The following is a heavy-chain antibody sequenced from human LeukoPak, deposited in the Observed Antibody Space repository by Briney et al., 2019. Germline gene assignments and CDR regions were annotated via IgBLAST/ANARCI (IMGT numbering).Heavy chain of an antibody. CDR3: ARDRGYSCGY. Sequence: GGSLRLSCVASGFTLSSYTMNWVRQAPGKGLEWVSNISPTGIYSNYAASVEGRFTIFRDNAKNSLFLQMSSLRAEDTAVYYCARDRGYSCGYWGQGTLVTVSS. V-gene: IGHV3-21*04. J-gene: IGHJ4*02. CDR2: ISPTGIYS. D-gene: IGHD5-18*01. CDR1: GFTLSSYT.